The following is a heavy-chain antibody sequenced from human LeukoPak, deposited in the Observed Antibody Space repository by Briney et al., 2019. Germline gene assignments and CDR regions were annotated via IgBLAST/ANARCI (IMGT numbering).Heavy chain of an antibody. D-gene: IGHD2-21*02. J-gene: IGHJ4*02. CDR2: ISSGSSYI. CDR1: GFTFSSYG. CDR3: ARDCGGDCYSHYFDY. Sequence: GGSLRLSCAASGFTFSSYGMSWVRQAPGKGLEWVSSISSGSSYIYYADSLKGRFTISRDNAKNSLYLQMNSLRADDTAVYYCARDCGGDCYSHYFDYWGQGTLVTVSS. V-gene: IGHV3-21*01.